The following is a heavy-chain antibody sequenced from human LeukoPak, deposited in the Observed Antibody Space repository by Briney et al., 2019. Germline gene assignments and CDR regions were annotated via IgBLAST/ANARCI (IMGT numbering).Heavy chain of an antibody. J-gene: IGHJ4*02. CDR2: IYPGDSDT. CDR1: GYSFNSNW. Sequence: GESLKISCKGSGYSFNSNWIAWVRQMPGKGLEWMGIIYPGDSDTRYSPPFQGQVAISADKSISTAYLQWSSLKASDTAMYYCARLWDGSSWSYWGQGTLVTVSS. D-gene: IGHD6-13*01. CDR3: ARLWDGSSWSY. V-gene: IGHV5-51*01.